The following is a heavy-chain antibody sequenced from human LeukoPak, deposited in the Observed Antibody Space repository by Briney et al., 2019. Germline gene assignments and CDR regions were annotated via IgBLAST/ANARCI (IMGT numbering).Heavy chain of an antibody. CDR2: IHYSGST. CDR3: AGDYGGFEGVMDV. V-gene: IGHV4-59*08. Sequence: PSETLSLTCTVSGVSMSACYWMWIRQPPGKGLEWIGYIHYSGSTNYNPSLRSRVTISVDTSKNQFSLKLSAVTAADTAVYYCAGDYGGFEGVMDVWGQGFTVTVSS. J-gene: IGHJ6*02. D-gene: IGHD4-23*01. CDR1: GVSMSACY.